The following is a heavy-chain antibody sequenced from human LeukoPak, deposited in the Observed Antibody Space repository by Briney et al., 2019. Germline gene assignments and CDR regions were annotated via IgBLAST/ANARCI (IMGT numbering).Heavy chain of an antibody. CDR3: ATAPYSGSDSPFDY. CDR2: ITSSSTYI. Sequence: GGSLRLSCVASGFTFSTYVLHWVRQAPGKGLEWVSSITSSSTYIYYADSVKGRFTISRDNAKNSLYLQMNSLRAGHTAVYYCATAPYSGSDSPFDYWGEGTLVTVSS. D-gene: IGHD1-26*01. V-gene: IGHV3-21*01. J-gene: IGHJ4*02. CDR1: GFTFSTYV.